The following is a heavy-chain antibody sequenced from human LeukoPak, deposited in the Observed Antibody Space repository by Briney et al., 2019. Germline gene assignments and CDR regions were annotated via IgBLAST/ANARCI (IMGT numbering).Heavy chain of an antibody. V-gene: IGHV4-34*01. CDR2: INHSGST. CDR3: ARGPEWELPNDY. CDR1: GGSFSGYY. J-gene: IGHJ4*02. Sequence: SETLSLTCAVYGGSFSGYYWSWIRQPPGKGLAWIGEINHSGSTNYNPSLKSRVTISVDTSKNQFSLKLSSVTAADTAVYYCARGPEWELPNDYWGQGTLVTVSS. D-gene: IGHD1-26*01.